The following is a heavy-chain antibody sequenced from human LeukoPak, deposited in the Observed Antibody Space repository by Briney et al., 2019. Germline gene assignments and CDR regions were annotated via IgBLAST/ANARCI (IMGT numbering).Heavy chain of an antibody. CDR2: IIGSGTTI. J-gene: IGHJ4*02. V-gene: IGHV3-48*03. Sequence: GGSLRLSCASSVFTFSNYEMNWVRQAPGKGLEGMSYIIGSGTTIYYPDSVKGRFTISRDNSRNTLYLQMNSLRAEDTPVYYCAKLVGLGVIIIRPDVFFEYRGQGTLVTVPS. D-gene: IGHD3-3*01. CDR1: VFTFSNYE. CDR3: AKLVGLGVIIIRPDVFFEY.